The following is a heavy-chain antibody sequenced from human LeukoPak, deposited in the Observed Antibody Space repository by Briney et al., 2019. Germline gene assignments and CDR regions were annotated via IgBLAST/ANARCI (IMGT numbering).Heavy chain of an antibody. CDR1: GYTFTSYD. Sequence: ASVKVSCKASGYTFTSYDINWVRQATGQGLEWMGWMNPNSGNTGYAQKFQGRVTMTRNTSISTAYMELSSLRSEDTAVYYCAGALAVADFEGYWGQGTLVTVSS. V-gene: IGHV1-8*01. D-gene: IGHD6-19*01. J-gene: IGHJ4*02. CDR3: AGALAVADFEGY. CDR2: MNPNSGNT.